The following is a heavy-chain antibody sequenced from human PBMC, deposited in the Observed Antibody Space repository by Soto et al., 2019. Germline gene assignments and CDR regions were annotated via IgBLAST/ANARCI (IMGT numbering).Heavy chain of an antibody. Sequence: TSVKVSCTASGYTFTIYAMHWVRQAPGQRLEWMGWINAGNGNTNYAQKLQGRVTMTTDTSTSTAYMELSSLRSEDTAVYYCARPCISTSCYSDYYGMDVWGQGTTVTVSS. CDR3: ARPCISTSCYSDYYGMDV. V-gene: IGHV1-3*01. J-gene: IGHJ6*02. CDR1: GYTFTIYA. D-gene: IGHD2-2*01. CDR2: INAGNGNT.